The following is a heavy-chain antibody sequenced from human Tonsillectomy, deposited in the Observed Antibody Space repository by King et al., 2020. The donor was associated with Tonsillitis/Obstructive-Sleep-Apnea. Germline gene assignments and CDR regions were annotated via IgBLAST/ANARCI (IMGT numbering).Heavy chain of an antibody. Sequence: VQLVESGGGLVQPGGSLRLSCAASGFTFSSYAMSWVRQVPGKGLEWVSIISGSGGSTYYADSVKGRFTISRDNSKNTLYLQMSRLRAEDTAVYYCAKMRTLGYCSSASCFPYYYYMDVWGKGTTVTVSS. CDR2: ISGSGGST. CDR3: AKMRTLGYCSSASCFPYYYYMDV. V-gene: IGHV3-23*04. D-gene: IGHD2-2*01. J-gene: IGHJ6*03. CDR1: GFTFSSYA.